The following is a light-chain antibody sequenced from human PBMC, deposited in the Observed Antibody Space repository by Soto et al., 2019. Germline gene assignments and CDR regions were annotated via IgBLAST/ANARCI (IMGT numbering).Light chain of an antibody. CDR3: QQSSSGPFT. V-gene: IGKV1-39*01. CDR1: QSISNR. J-gene: IGKJ2*01. Sequence: DIQMTQSPSTLSASVGDRVTITCRASQSISNRLAWYQQKPGKAPKVLVHSVSNLQSGVPSRFTGSGSGTDFTLTISSLQPEDFATYFCQQSSSGPFTFGQGTKLEI. CDR2: SVS.